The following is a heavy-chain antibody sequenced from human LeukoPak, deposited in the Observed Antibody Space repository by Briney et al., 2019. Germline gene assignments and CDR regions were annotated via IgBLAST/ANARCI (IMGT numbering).Heavy chain of an antibody. J-gene: IGHJ4*02. CDR2: IGSSGGNT. Sequence: GGSLRLSCAASGFTFSSYAMSWVRQAPGKGLEWVSTIGSSGGNTYYADSVKGRFTLSRDISKNTLSLQMNNLRAEDTAVYYCARVQASSFFFDYWGLGTLVTVSS. CDR3: ARVQASSFFFDY. D-gene: IGHD3-16*02. V-gene: IGHV3-23*01. CDR1: GFTFSSYA.